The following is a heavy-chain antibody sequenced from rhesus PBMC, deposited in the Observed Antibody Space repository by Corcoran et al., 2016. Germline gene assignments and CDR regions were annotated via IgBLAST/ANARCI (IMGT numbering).Heavy chain of an antibody. J-gene: IGHJ4*01. CDR3: ASRIAAPFDY. V-gene: IGHV4-65*01. D-gene: IGHD6-31*01. CDR1: VGSISSSNW. Sequence: QVQLQESGPGLVKPSETLSLTCAVSVGSISSSNWWSWIRQPPGKGLEWIGYISGSSGSTYFNPTHKSRVTLTTDTSKNQFSLKLSSVPAADTGVYYCASRIAAPFDYWGQGVLVTVSS. CDR2: ISGSSGST.